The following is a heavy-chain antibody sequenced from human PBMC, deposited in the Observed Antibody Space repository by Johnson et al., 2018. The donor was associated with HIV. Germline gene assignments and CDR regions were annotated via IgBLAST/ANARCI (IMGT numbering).Heavy chain of an antibody. CDR3: ARGWEYCSSTSCPTPDAFDI. Sequence: QVQLVESGGGVVQPGRSLRLSCAASGFTFSSYAMHWVRQAPGKGLEWVAVISYDGSNKYYADSVKGRFTISIDNSKNTLYLQMNSLRAEDTAVYYCARGWEYCSSTSCPTPDAFDIWGQGTMVTVSS. CDR1: GFTFSSYA. D-gene: IGHD2-2*01. V-gene: IGHV3-30-3*01. CDR2: ISYDGSNK. J-gene: IGHJ3*02.